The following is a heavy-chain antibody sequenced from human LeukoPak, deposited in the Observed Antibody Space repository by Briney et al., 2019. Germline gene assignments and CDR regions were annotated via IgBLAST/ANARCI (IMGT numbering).Heavy chain of an antibody. CDR1: GFTSSSYR. V-gene: IGHV3-21*01. CDR2: ISSSSSYI. Sequence: GGSLRPSCAASGFTSSSYRMNWVRPAPGKGMEWVSSISSSSSYIYYADSVKGRFTIARDHAKDSLYLQMNSLRAEDTAVYYCARDESEVGATGFDYWGQGTLVTVSS. CDR3: ARDESEVGATGFDY. D-gene: IGHD1-26*01. J-gene: IGHJ4*02.